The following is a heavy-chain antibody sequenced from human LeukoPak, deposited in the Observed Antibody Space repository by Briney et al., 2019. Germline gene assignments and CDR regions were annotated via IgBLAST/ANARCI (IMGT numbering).Heavy chain of an antibody. CDR2: IYHNGNT. CDR3: ARGGWYVDY. V-gene: IGHV4-59*01. CDR1: GGSFSGYY. J-gene: IGHJ4*02. D-gene: IGHD6-19*01. Sequence: SETLSLTCAVYGGSFSGYYWSWIRQPPEKGLEWIGYIYHNGNTDYNPSLKSRVTISVETPKNQFSLKLSSVTAADTAVYYCARGGWYVDYWGQGTLVTVSS.